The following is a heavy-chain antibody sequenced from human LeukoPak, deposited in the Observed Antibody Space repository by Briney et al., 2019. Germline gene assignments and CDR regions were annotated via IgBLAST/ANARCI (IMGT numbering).Heavy chain of an antibody. J-gene: IGHJ5*02. CDR1: GGTFSSYA. D-gene: IGHD3-3*01. CDR3: ARERGSYDFWSGYRPFDP. Sequence: ASVKVSCKASGGTFSSYAISWVRQAPGQGLEWMGGIIPIFGTANYAQKFQGRVTITADKSTSTAYMELSSLRSEDTAVYYCARERGSYDFWSGYRPFDPWGQGTLVTVSS. V-gene: IGHV1-69*06. CDR2: IIPIFGTA.